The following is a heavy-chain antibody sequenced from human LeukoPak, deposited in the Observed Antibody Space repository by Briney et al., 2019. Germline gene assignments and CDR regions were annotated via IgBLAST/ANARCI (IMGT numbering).Heavy chain of an antibody. CDR3: ARFRSSGWYYFDS. D-gene: IGHD6-19*01. Sequence: SETLSLTCTVSGGSVSKNTYHWGWVRQPPGRGLEWIAYIYYIGNTNNNPSIKSRAAISIGTSKNQFSLTLSSVTAADTAVYYCARFRSSGWYYFDSWGQGMPVSVSS. V-gene: IGHV4-61*05. J-gene: IGHJ4*02. CDR1: GGSVSKNTYH. CDR2: IYYIGNT.